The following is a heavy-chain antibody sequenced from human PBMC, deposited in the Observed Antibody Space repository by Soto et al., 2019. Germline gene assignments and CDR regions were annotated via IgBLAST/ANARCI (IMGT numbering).Heavy chain of an antibody. Sequence: QVQLQESGPGLVKPSETLSLTCTVSGDSISNYYWSWIRQPPGKGLEWIGYIYYSGSTNYNPSLKSRVTTSVVTAKNQFYRKLSSVTAADTAVYYCARHLWVGSSWYLGAFDIWGQGTIFTVSS. D-gene: IGHD6-13*01. J-gene: IGHJ3*02. CDR2: IYYSGST. CDR3: ARHLWVGSSWYLGAFDI. CDR1: GDSISNYY. V-gene: IGHV4-59*08.